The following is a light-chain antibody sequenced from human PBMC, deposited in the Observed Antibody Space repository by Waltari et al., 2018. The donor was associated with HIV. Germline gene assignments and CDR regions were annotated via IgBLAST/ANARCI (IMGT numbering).Light chain of an antibody. V-gene: IGKV4-1*01. Sequence: DIEVTQSPDSLAVSLGERATINCKSSQSVLYRSNNRNYLAWFQQKPGQSPKLLISWASARGSGVPARFSGGGSGTDFTLTIRSLQAEDVATYYCQQYSTFPWTFGQGTKVEIK. CDR1: QSVLYRSNNRNY. J-gene: IGKJ1*01. CDR2: WAS. CDR3: QQYSTFPWT.